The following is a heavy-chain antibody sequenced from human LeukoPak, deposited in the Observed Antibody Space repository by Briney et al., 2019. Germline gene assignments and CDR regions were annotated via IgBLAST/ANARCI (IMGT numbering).Heavy chain of an antibody. V-gene: IGHV3-48*03. CDR2: ISESGSAI. CDR1: GFTFSSYE. CDR3: ARGRPPADY. J-gene: IGHJ4*02. Sequence: GGSLRLSCAASGFTFSSYEMNWVRLAPGKGLEWVSYISESGSAIYYADSVKGRFTISRDNAKNSLYLQMNSLRAEDTALYYCARGRPPADYWGQGTLVTVSS.